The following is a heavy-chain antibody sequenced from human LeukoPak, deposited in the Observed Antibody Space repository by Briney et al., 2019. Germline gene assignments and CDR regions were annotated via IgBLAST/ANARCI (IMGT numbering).Heavy chain of an antibody. D-gene: IGHD4-17*01. CDR3: ARVWRFGDYGGNWFDP. V-gene: IGHV4-34*01. CDR1: GGSFSGYY. Sequence: SETLSLTCAVYGGSFSGYYWSWIRQPPGKGLEWIGEINHSGSTNYNPSLKSRVTISVHTSNNQFSLKLSSVTAADTAVYYCARVWRFGDYGGNWFDPWGQGTLVTVSS. J-gene: IGHJ5*02. CDR2: INHSGST.